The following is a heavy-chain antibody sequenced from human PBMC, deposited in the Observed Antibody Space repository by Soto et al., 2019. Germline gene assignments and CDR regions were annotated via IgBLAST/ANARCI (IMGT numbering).Heavy chain of an antibody. J-gene: IGHJ6*03. Sequence: ASVKVSCKASGGTFSSYTISWVRQAPGQGLEWMGRIIPILGIANYAQKFQGRVTITADKSTSTAYMELSSLRSEDTAVYYCAREEARGQPPVIWYYYYYMDVWGKGTTVTVSS. CDR2: IIPILGIA. V-gene: IGHV1-69*04. CDR1: GGTFSSYT. CDR3: AREEARGQPPVIWYYYYYMDV. D-gene: IGHD3-22*01.